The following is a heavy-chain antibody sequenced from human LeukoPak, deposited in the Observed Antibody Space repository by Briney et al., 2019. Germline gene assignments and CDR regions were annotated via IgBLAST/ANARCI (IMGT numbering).Heavy chain of an antibody. CDR1: GGSISSGDYY. CDR3: ARHGQGQAFDI. V-gene: IGHV4-30-4*01. D-gene: IGHD3/OR15-3a*01. Sequence: PSETLSLTCTVSGGSISSGDYYWSWIRQPPGKGLEWIGYIYYSGSTYYNPSLKSRVTISVDTSMNQFSLKLSSVTAADTAVYYCARHGQGQAFDIWGQGTMVTVSS. CDR2: IYYSGST. J-gene: IGHJ3*02.